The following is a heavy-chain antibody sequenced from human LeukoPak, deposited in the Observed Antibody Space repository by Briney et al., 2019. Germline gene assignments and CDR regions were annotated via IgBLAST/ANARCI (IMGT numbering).Heavy chain of an antibody. V-gene: IGHV6-1*01. CDR1: GDSVSSNSAA. J-gene: IGHJ4*02. D-gene: IGHD3-10*01. CDR3: ARVHHYYGSGSYYKFDY. Sequence: SQTLSLTCAISGDSVSSNSAAWNWIRQSPSRGLEWLGRTYYRSKWYNDYAVSVKSRITINPDTSKNQFSLQLNSVTPEDTAVYYCARVHHYYGSGSYYKFDYWGQGTLVTVSS. CDR2: TYYRSKWYN.